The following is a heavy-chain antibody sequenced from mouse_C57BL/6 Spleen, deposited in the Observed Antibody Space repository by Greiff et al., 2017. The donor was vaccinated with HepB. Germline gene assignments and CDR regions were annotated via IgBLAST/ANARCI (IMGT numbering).Heavy chain of an antibody. CDR1: GYTFTSYW. CDR2: IHPNSGST. Sequence: QVQLQQSGAELVKPGASVKLSCKASGYTFTSYWMHWVKQRPGQGLEWIGMIHPNSGSTNYNEKFKSKATLTVDKSSSTAYMQLSSLTSEDSAVYYCARWGRDYLDYWGQGTTLTVSS. CDR3: ARWGRDYLDY. J-gene: IGHJ2*01. V-gene: IGHV1-64*01.